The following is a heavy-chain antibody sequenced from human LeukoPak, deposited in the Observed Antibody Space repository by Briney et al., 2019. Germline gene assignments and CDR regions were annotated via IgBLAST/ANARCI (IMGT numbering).Heavy chain of an antibody. CDR1: GFTFDDYG. Sequence: GGSLRLSCAASGFTFDDYGMSWVRQAPGKGLEWVSGINWNGGSTGYADSVKGRFTISRDNAKNSLYLQMNGLRAEDTALYHCARGTVTTSYYYGMDVWGQGATVTVSS. J-gene: IGHJ6*02. V-gene: IGHV3-20*01. CDR3: ARGTVTTSYYYGMDV. D-gene: IGHD4-17*01. CDR2: INWNGGST.